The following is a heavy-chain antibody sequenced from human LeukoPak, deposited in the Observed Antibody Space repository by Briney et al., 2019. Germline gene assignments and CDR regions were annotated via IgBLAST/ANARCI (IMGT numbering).Heavy chain of an antibody. CDR3: STEPRSLLY. J-gene: IGHJ4*01. D-gene: IGHD4-17*01. CDR1: GFTFSSYE. Sequence: GGSLRLSCAASGFTFSSYEMNWVRQAPGKGLEWVPYISSSGSTIYHADSVKGRFTISRDNAKNSLYLQLNSLRPEDTALYYCSTEPRSLLYWGHGTLVTVSS. CDR2: ISSSGSTI. V-gene: IGHV3-48*03.